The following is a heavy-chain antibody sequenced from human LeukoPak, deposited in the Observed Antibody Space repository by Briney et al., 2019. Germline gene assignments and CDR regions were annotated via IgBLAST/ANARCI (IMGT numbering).Heavy chain of an antibody. CDR2: IYSGGST. CDR3: ARRVGIGS. V-gene: IGHV3-53*01. CDR1: GFTFSNYA. Sequence: GGSLRLSCAASGFTFSNYAMSWVRQAPGKGLEWVSGIYSGGSTYYADSVKGRFTISRDNSKNTLYLQMNSLRAEDTAVYYCARRVGIGSWGQGTLVTVSS. J-gene: IGHJ5*01.